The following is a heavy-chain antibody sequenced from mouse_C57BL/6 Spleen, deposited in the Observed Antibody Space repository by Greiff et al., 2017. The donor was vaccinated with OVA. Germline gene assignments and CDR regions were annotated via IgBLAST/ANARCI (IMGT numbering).Heavy chain of an antibody. Sequence: EVKLMESGGGLVKPGGSLKLSCAASGFTFSDYGMHWVRQAPEKGLEWVAYISSGSSTIYYADTVKGRFTISRDNAKNTLFLQMTSLRSEDTAMYYCARDSSGYVDYAMDYWGQGTSVTVSS. CDR1: GFTFSDYG. CDR3: ARDSSGYVDYAMDY. J-gene: IGHJ4*01. V-gene: IGHV5-17*01. CDR2: ISSGSSTI. D-gene: IGHD3-2*02.